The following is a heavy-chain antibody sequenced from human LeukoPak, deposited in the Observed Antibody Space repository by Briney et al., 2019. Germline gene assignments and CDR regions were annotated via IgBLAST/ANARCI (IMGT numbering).Heavy chain of an antibody. Sequence: SETLSLTCTVSGGSVTSGSYYWSWIRQPPGKELEWIGYISYRGNTNYNPSRKSRVTISVDTSKNQFSLKLTSVTAADTAVYYCVREHDWGDFDYWGQGTLVTVSS. V-gene: IGHV4-61*01. CDR2: ISYRGNT. D-gene: IGHD3-9*01. CDR1: GGSVTSGSYY. J-gene: IGHJ4*02. CDR3: VREHDWGDFDY.